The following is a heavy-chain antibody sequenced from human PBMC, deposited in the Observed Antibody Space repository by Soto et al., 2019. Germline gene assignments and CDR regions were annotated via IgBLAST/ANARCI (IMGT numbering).Heavy chain of an antibody. CDR3: ARVYSSSKTHAFDI. CDR1: GYTFTSYG. J-gene: IGHJ3*02. V-gene: IGHV1-46*01. D-gene: IGHD6-6*01. CDR2: INPSGGST. Sequence: GASVKVSCKASGYTFTSYGISWVRQAPGQGLEWMGRINPSGGSTSYAQKFQGRVTMTRDTSTSTVYMELSSLRSEDTAVYYCARVYSSSKTHAFDIWGQGTMVTVSS.